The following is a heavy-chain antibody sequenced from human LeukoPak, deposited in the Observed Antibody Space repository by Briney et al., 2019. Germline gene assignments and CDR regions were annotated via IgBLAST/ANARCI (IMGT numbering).Heavy chain of an antibody. V-gene: IGHV3-7*01. J-gene: IGHJ4*02. CDR3: ARDKDFTIDY. CDR2: MRTDGSVP. CDR1: GFNFDRYT. Sequence: GGSLRLSCATSGFNFDRYTIHWVRQAPGEGLEWVANMRTDGSVPSYVDSVKGRFTISRDNAKSSLYLQMNNLRVEDTAVYYCARDKDFTIDYWGQGTLVTVSS. D-gene: IGHD3-10*01.